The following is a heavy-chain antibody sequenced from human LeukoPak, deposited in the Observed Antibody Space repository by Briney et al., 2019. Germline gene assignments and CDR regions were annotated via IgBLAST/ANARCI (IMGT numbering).Heavy chain of an antibody. CDR2: INPNSGGT. V-gene: IGHV1-2*02. Sequence: ASVKVSCKASGYTFTGYYMHWVRQAPGQGLEWMGWINPNSGGTNYAQKFQGRVTMTRDTSISTAYMELSSLRSEDTAVYYCARESIVDDAFDIWGQGTMVTVSS. J-gene: IGHJ3*02. D-gene: IGHD2-15*01. CDR3: ARESIVDDAFDI. CDR1: GYTFTGYY.